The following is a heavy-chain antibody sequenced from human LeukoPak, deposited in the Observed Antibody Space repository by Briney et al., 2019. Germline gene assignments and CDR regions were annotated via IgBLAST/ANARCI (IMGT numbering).Heavy chain of an antibody. Sequence: SQTLSLTCTVSGGSISSGDYYWSWIRQPPGKGLEWIGYIYYSGSTYYNPSLKSRVTISVDTSKNQFSLKLSSVTAADTAVYYCARGEALLWSGEPSGGMDVWGQGTTVTVSS. CDR2: IYYSGST. CDR1: GGSISSGDYY. CDR3: ARGEALLWSGEPSGGMDV. D-gene: IGHD3-10*01. J-gene: IGHJ6*02. V-gene: IGHV4-30-4*01.